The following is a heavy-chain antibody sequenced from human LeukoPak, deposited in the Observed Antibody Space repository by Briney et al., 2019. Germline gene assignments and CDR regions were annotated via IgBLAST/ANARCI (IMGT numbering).Heavy chain of an antibody. Sequence: GGSLRLSCAASEFTFSNYALHWVRQAPGKGLQWVAVISYDGNTIHYADSVKGRFIIARDTSTNILYLQMNSPRAEDTAVYYCARDQEAFDYWGQGTLVTVSS. CDR3: ARDQEAFDY. CDR2: ISYDGNTI. V-gene: IGHV3-30-3*01. CDR1: EFTFSNYA. J-gene: IGHJ4*02.